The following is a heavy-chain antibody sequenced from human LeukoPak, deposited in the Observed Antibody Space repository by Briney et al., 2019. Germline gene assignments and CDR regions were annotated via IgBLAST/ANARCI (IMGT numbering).Heavy chain of an antibody. CDR1: GYTFTGYY. Sequence: ASVKVSCKASGYTFTGYYMHWVRQAPGQGLEWMGWINPNSGGTNYAQKFQGRVTVTRDTSISTAYMELSSLRSDDTAVYYCARGPNYASGSYDNEVFDYWGQGTLVTVSS. CDR2: INPNSGGT. J-gene: IGHJ4*02. CDR3: ARGPNYASGSYDNEVFDY. V-gene: IGHV1-2*02. D-gene: IGHD3-10*01.